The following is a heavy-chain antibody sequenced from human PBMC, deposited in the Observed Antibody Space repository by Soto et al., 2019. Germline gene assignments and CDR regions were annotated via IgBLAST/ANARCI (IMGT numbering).Heavy chain of an antibody. V-gene: IGHV3-33*01. CDR3: ARGEDYDSVWGSYFADY. CDR2: IWFDGSNK. J-gene: IGHJ4*02. CDR1: GFIFSSYG. Sequence: GGSLRLSCAASGFIFSSYGMHWVRQAPGKGLEWVALIWFDGSNKYYSDSVKGRFTISRDNSKNTLWLQMNSLRAEDTAVYYCARGEDYDSVWGSYFADYWGQGALVTVSS. D-gene: IGHD3-16*01.